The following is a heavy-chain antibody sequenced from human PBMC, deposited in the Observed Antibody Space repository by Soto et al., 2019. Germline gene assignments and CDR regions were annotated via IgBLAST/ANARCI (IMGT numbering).Heavy chain of an antibody. D-gene: IGHD1-1*01. J-gene: IGHJ4*02. CDR1: GFTFSAYW. CDR3: ARGPRVSSTGTGAH. V-gene: IGHV3-74*01. CDR2: ISDDGSTA. Sequence: GSLRLSCAVSGFTFSAYWMHWVRQVPGKGLTWVSRISDDGSTATYADSVKGRFVISRDNAKNSLYLEMNTLRVDDSGLYYCARGPRVSSTGTGAHWGRGTLVTVSS.